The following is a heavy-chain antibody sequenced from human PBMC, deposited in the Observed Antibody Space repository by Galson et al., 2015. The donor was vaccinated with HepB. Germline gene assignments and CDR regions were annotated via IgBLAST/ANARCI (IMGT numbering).Heavy chain of an antibody. CDR3: ARDLFSNYYDSSGYYPSRIPRDY. J-gene: IGHJ4*02. CDR2: ISYDGSNK. CDR1: GFTFSSYA. D-gene: IGHD3-22*01. Sequence: SLRLSCAASGFTFSSYAMHWVRQAPGKGLEWVAVISYDGSNKYYADSVKGRFTISRDNSKNTLYLQMNSLRAEDTAVYYCARDLFSNYYDSSGYYPSRIPRDYWGQGTLVTVSS. V-gene: IGHV3-30-3*01.